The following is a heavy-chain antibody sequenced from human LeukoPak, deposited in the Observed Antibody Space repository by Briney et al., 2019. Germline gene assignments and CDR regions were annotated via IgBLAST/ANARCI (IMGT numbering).Heavy chain of an antibody. V-gene: IGHV1-3*01. Sequence: GASVKVSCKASGYTFTSYAMHWVRQAPGQRLEWMGWINAGNGNTKYSQKFQGRVTITRDTSASTAYMELSSLRSEDTAVYYCTRAPPGMTMMTDYWGQGTLVTVSS. J-gene: IGHJ4*02. D-gene: IGHD3-22*01. CDR1: GYTFTSYA. CDR3: TRAPPGMTMMTDY. CDR2: INAGNGNT.